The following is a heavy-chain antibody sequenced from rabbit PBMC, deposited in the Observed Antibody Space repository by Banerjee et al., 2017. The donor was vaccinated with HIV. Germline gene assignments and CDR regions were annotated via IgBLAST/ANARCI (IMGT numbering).Heavy chain of an antibody. V-gene: IGHV1S45*01. J-gene: IGHJ4*01. CDR3: ARRSSSSGADYYPL. CDR1: GFSFSYVYW. CDR2: IYAGSSGIT. Sequence: QEQLEESGGDLVKPEGSLTLTCTASGFSFSYVYWLSWVRQAPGKGLEWIGTIYAGSSGITDYASWVNGRFTISKTSSTTVTLQMTSLTAADTATYFCARRSSSSGADYYPLWVSGTLVTVS. D-gene: IGHD1-1*01.